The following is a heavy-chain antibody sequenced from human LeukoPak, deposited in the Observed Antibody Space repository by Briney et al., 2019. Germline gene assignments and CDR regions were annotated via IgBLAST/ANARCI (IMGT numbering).Heavy chain of an antibody. V-gene: IGHV4-39*01. CDR2: IYYSGSS. Sequence: SETLSLTCAVSGGSITSSPYYWGWIRQPPGKGLEWIASIYYSGSSYYNPSLQSRVTISVDTSKNQFSLKVSSVTAADTAVYYCARSYGSGSSAGYWGQGTLVTVSS. CDR1: GGSITSSPYY. CDR3: ARSYGSGSSAGY. D-gene: IGHD3-10*01. J-gene: IGHJ4*02.